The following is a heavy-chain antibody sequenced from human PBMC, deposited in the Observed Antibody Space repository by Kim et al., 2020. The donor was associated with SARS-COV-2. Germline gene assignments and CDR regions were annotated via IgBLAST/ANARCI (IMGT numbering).Heavy chain of an antibody. V-gene: IGHV3-48*03. CDR2: M. J-gene: IGHJ6*02. D-gene: IGHD7-27*01. Sequence: MYYADSVRGRFTIARDNAKNTVHLEMNSRRDGDTAVYYCEYNRRWGYGLNVWGQGTTVNVSS. CDR3: EYNRRWGYGLNV.